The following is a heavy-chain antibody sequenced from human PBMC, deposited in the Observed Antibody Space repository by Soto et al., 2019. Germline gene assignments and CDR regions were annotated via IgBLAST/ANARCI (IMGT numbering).Heavy chain of an antibody. CDR2: IFYLGSS. CDR1: GDSIISSDFY. CDR3: ARHSLALRKNNWFGP. D-gene: IGHD3-3*02. J-gene: IGHJ5*02. Sequence: SETLSLTCTVSGDSIISSDFYWGWVRQPPGKGLEWIGSIFYLGSSYYNPSLKSRVTMSVDTSKNQFSLRLRSVTAADTALYFCARHSLALRKNNWFGPWGQGIMVTVSS. V-gene: IGHV4-39*01.